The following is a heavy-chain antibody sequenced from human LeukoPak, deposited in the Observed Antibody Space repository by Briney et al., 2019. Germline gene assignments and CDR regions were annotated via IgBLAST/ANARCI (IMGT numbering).Heavy chain of an antibody. CDR1: GGSISSYH. V-gene: IGHV4-59*01. CDR3: VRSGGGTGSY. D-gene: IGHD6-19*01. J-gene: IGHJ4*02. Sequence: SETLSPTCTVSGGSISSYHWNWIRQPPGKGLEWIGYIYYSGTTSYNPSLKSRVTISLDTSRNQFSLNLSSVTAADTAVYYCVRSGGGTGSYWGQGTLVTVSS. CDR2: IYYSGTT.